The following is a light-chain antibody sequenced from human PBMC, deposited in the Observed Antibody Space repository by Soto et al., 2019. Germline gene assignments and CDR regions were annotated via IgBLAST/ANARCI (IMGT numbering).Light chain of an antibody. V-gene: IGKV1-5*01. J-gene: IGKJ3*01. CDR1: QSISSW. CDR2: DAS. CDR3: QQYNSYGFT. Sequence: DIQMTQSPSTLSASVGDRVTITCRASQSISSWLAWYQQKPGKAPKLLIYDASSLESGVPSRFSGSGSGTEFTLTISSLQPDDFATHYCQQYNSYGFTFGPGTKVDIK.